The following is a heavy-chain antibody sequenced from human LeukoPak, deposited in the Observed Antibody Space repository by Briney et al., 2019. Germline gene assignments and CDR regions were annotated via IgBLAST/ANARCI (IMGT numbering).Heavy chain of an antibody. D-gene: IGHD6-19*01. J-gene: IGHJ3*02. V-gene: IGHV4-59*08. CDR3: ARLREYSSGINAFDI. Sequence: SETLSLTCTVSGGSISTYYWSWIRQPPGKGLEWIGYIYYSGSTNYNPSLKSRVTISVDTSKNQFSLRLSSVTAADTAVYHCARLREYSSGINAFDIWGQGTMVTVSS. CDR2: IYYSGST. CDR1: GGSISTYY.